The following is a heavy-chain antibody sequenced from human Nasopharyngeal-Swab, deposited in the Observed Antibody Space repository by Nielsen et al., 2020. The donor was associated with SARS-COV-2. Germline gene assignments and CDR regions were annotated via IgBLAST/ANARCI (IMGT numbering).Heavy chain of an antibody. CDR2: IHRGGAT. Sequence: WIRQPPGKGPEWIGEIHRGGATNYNPSLESRVTISLDKSKNQFSLRLNSVTAADTAVYYCANVRVASAGTFDFWGLGTLVIVSS. V-gene: IGHV4-4*02. D-gene: IGHD6-13*01. J-gene: IGHJ4*02. CDR3: ANVRVASAGTFDF.